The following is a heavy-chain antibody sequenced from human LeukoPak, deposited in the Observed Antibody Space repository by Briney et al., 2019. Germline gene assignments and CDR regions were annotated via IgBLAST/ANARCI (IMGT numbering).Heavy chain of an antibody. CDR1: GGSFSGYY. Sequence: SDTLSLTCAVYGGSFSGYYWSWIRQPPGKGLEWIGEINHSGSTNYNPSLKSRVTISVDTSKNQFSLKLSSVTAADTAVYYCARGRWLRSAFDYWGQGTLVTVSS. V-gene: IGHV4-34*01. D-gene: IGHD5-12*01. J-gene: IGHJ4*02. CDR3: ARGRWLRSAFDY. CDR2: INHSGST.